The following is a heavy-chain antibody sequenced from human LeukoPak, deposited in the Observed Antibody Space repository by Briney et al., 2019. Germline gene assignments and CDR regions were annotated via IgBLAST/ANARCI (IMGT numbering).Heavy chain of an antibody. D-gene: IGHD3-10*01. J-gene: IGHJ5*02. Sequence: SETLSLTCNVSGGSISTSYWSWIRQPPGKGLEWIGYIYHSGSANYNPSLKSRVTMSIDTSKNQFSLRLSSVTAADTAVYYCARDVSGRNWSDPWGQGTLVTVSS. V-gene: IGHV4-59*01. CDR3: ARDVSGRNWSDP. CDR1: GGSISTSY. CDR2: IYHSGSA.